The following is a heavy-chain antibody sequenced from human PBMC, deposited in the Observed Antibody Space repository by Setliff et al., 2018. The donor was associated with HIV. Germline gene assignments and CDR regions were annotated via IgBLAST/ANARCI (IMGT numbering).Heavy chain of an antibody. Sequence: SQTLSLSCAISGDSVSSNTAAWNWIRQSPSRGLEWLGRTYYRSKWSNDYAVSVKSRITINPDTTKNQFSLQLNSVTPEDTAVYFCARGGDWDYNYYMDVWDKGTTVTVSS. V-gene: IGHV6-1*01. CDR1: GDSVSSNTAA. CDR3: ARGGDWDYNYYMDV. D-gene: IGHD3-16*01. J-gene: IGHJ6*03. CDR2: TYYRSKWSN.